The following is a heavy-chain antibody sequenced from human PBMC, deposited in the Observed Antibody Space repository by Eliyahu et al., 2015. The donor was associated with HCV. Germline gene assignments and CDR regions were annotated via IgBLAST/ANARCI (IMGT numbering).Heavy chain of an antibody. CDR1: GGSFSGYY. D-gene: IGHD6-19*01. V-gene: IGHV4-34*01. CDR2: INHSGST. Sequence: QVQLQQWGAGLLKPSETLSLTXAVYGGSFSGYYWSWIRQPPGKGLEWIGEINHSGSTNYXPSLKSRVTISVDTSKNQFSLKLSSVTAADTAVYYCARVRTDSSGWYRATYYYYYGMDVWGQGTTVTVSS. CDR3: ARVRTDSSGWYRATYYYYYGMDV. J-gene: IGHJ6*02.